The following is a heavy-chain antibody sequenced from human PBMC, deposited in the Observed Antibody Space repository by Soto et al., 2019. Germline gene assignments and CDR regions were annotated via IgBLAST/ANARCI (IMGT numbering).Heavy chain of an antibody. V-gene: IGHV3-48*03. J-gene: IGHJ4*02. CDR3: ARSLLEWLYPLDY. CDR2: ISSSGSTI. CDR1: GFTFSSYE. Sequence: LXLSCAASGFTFSSYEMNWVRQAPGKGLEWVSYISSSGSTIYYADSVKGRFTISRDNAKNSMYLQMDSLRAEDTAVYYCARSLLEWLYPLDYWGQGNLVTVSS. D-gene: IGHD3-3*01.